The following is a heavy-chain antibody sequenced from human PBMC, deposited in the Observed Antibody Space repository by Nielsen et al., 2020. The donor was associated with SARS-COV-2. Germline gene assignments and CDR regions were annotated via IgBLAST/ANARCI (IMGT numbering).Heavy chain of an antibody. Sequence: GESLKISCAASGFTFSSYGMHWVRQAPGKGLEWVAVIWYDGSNKYYADSVKGRFTISRDNSKNTLYLQMNSLRAEDTAVYYCARDQVLDSSMVPLDWGQGTLVTVSS. J-gene: IGHJ4*02. CDR2: IWYDGSNK. CDR3: ARDQVLDSSMVPLD. CDR1: GFTFSSYG. V-gene: IGHV3-33*01. D-gene: IGHD5-18*01.